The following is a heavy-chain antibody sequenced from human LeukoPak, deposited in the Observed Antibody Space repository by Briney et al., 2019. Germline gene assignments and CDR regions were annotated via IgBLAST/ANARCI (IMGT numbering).Heavy chain of an antibody. V-gene: IGHV1-18*01. CDR3: ARGASMVRGVPPDY. CDR1: GYGFTSYG. CDR2: ISAYNGNT. J-gene: IGHJ4*02. Sequence: GESLKISCKASGYGFTSYGISWVRQAPGQGLEWMGWISAYNGNTNYAQKLQGRVTMTTDTSTSTAYMELRSLRSDDTAVYYCARGASMVRGVPPDYWGQGTLVTVSS. D-gene: IGHD3-10*01.